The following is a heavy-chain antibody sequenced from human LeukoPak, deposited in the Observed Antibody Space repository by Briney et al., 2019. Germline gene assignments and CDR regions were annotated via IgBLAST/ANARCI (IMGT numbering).Heavy chain of an antibody. J-gene: IGHJ4*02. CDR2: IRYDGSNK. Sequence: GGSLRLSCAASGFTFSSYGMHWVRQAPGKGLEWVAFIRYDGSNKYYADSVKGRFTISRDNSKNTLYLQMNSLRAEDTAVYYCARGRTMVRGVISDYFDYWGQGTRVTVSS. V-gene: IGHV3-30*02. CDR1: GFTFSSYG. CDR3: ARGRTMVRGVISDYFDY. D-gene: IGHD3-10*01.